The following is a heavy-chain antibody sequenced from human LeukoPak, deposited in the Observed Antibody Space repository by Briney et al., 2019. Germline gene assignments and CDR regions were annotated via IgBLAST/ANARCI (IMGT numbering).Heavy chain of an antibody. D-gene: IGHD6-13*01. V-gene: IGHV4-59*08. J-gene: IGHJ4*02. CDR2: IYYSGST. Sequence: SETLSLTCTVSGGSISSYYWSWIRQPAGKGLEWIGYIYYSGSTNYNPSLKSRVTISVDTSKNQFSLKLSSVTAADTAVYYCASTEPGYSSSWYEYWGQGTWSPSPQ. CDR3: ASTEPGYSSSWYEY. CDR1: GGSISSYY.